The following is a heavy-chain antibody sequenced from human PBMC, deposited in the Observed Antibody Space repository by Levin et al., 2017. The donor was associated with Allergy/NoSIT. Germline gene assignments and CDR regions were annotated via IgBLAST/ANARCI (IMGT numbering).Heavy chain of an antibody. CDR3: ARAWGIYDSSGNYYGEKCDP. D-gene: IGHD3-22*01. CDR1: GDSISSYY. Sequence: SETLSLTCTVSGDSISSYYWNWIRQPAGKGLEWIGRIYTSGNTDSTDYNPSLKSRVTMSVDTSKNHFSLQLRSVTAADTALSYCARAWGIYDSSGNYYGEKCDPWGQGTLVIVSS. J-gene: IGHJ5*02. V-gene: IGHV4-4*07. CDR2: IYTSGNTDST.